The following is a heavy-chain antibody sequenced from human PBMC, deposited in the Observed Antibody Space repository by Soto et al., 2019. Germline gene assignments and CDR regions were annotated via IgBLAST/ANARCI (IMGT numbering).Heavy chain of an antibody. J-gene: IGHJ4*02. V-gene: IGHV4-34*01. CDR3: ARVLERGTFDY. D-gene: IGHD1-1*01. Sequence: PSETLSLTCAVYGGSFSGYYWSWIRQPPGKGLEWIGEINHSGSTNYNPSLKSRVTISVDTSKNQFSLKLSSVTAADTAVYYCARVLERGTFDYWGQGTLVTVSS. CDR2: INHSGST. CDR1: GGSFSGYY.